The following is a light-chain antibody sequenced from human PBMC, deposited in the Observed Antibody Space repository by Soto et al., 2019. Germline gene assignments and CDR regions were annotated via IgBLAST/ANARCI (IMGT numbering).Light chain of an antibody. Sequence: EIVMTQSPATLSVSPGERATLSCRASQSVSSNLAWYQQKPGQAPRLLIYGASTRATGIPARFSGSGSGKEFTLTISSLQSEDFAVYYCQQYNNLKNTFGQGTKLAIK. V-gene: IGKV3-15*01. CDR1: QSVSSN. CDR2: GAS. CDR3: QQYNNLKNT. J-gene: IGKJ2*01.